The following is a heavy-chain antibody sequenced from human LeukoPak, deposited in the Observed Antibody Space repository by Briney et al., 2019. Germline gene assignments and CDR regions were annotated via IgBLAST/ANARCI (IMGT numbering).Heavy chain of an antibody. CDR3: ARDGYSSGWYVFDY. J-gene: IGHJ4*02. CDR1: GGSISSGDYY. CDR2: IYYSGST. Sequence: SETLSLTCTVSGGSISSGDYYWSWIRQPPGKGLEWIGYIYYSGSTYYNQSLKSRVTISVDTSKNQFSLKLSSVTAADTAVYYCARDGYSSGWYVFDYWGQGTLVTVSS. V-gene: IGHV4-30-4*02. D-gene: IGHD6-19*01.